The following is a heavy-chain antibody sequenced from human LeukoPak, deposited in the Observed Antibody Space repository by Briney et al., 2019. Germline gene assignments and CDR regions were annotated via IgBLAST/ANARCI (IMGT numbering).Heavy chain of an antibody. V-gene: IGHV3-33*06. CDR2: IWYDGSKR. J-gene: IGHJ4*02. D-gene: IGHD4-17*01. Sequence: GGSLRLSCTASGFTFSNHGLHWVRQAPGKGLEWMALIWYDGSKRYYADSVQGRFTISRDNSKNTLYLQMNSLRAEDTAVYYCAKDLLGGDYTYYWGQGTLVTVSS. CDR1: GFTFSNHG. CDR3: AKDLLGGDYTYY.